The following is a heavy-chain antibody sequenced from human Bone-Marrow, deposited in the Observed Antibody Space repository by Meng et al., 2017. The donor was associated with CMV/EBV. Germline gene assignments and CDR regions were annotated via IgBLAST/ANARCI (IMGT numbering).Heavy chain of an antibody. Sequence: GESLKISCAASGFTVSSNYMSWVRQAPGKGLEWVSVIYSGGSTYYADSVKGRFTISRHNSKNTLYLQMNSLRAEDTAVYYCAKGPGLWNSNFDYWGQGTLVTVSS. V-gene: IGHV3-53*01. CDR2: IYSGGST. J-gene: IGHJ4*02. D-gene: IGHD1-7*01. CDR3: AKGPGLWNSNFDY. CDR1: GFTVSSNY.